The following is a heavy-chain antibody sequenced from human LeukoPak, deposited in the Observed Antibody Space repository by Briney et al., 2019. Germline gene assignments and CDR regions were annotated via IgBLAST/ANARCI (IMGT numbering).Heavy chain of an antibody. CDR2: ISSSSSTI. CDR1: GFTFSSYA. D-gene: IGHD3-22*01. Sequence: GGSLRLSCAASGFTFSSYALNWVRQAPGKGLEWISYISSSSSTIYYTDSVKGRFTISRDNAKNSLYLQMNSLRDEDTAVYYCARDPWYYDSSGYHYFDYWGQGTLVTVSS. CDR3: ARDPWYYDSSGYHYFDY. V-gene: IGHV3-48*02. J-gene: IGHJ4*02.